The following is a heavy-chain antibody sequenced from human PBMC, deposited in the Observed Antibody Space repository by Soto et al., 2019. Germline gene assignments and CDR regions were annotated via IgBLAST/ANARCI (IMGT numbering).Heavy chain of an antibody. V-gene: IGHV3-21*01. J-gene: IGHJ4*02. CDR3: ARVRGYSYGSLDY. CDR1: GFTFSSYS. D-gene: IGHD5-18*01. Sequence: EVQLVESGGGLVKPGGSLRLSCAASGFTFSSYSMNWVRQAPGKGLEWVSSISSSSSYIYYADSVKGRFTISIDNAKNSLYLQMNSLRAEDTAVYYCARVRGYSYGSLDYWGQGTLVTVSS. CDR2: ISSSSSYI.